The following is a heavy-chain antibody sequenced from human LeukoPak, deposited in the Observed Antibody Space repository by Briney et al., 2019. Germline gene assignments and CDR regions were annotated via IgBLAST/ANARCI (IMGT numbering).Heavy chain of an antibody. J-gene: IGHJ6*03. CDR3: ARDRGGYKPYYMDV. CDR2: IKQDGSEK. Sequence: SGGSLRLSCAASGSTFSSYWMSWVRQAPGKGLEWVANIKQDGSEKYYVDSVKGRFTISRDNAKNSLYLQMNSLRAEDTAVYYCARDRGGYKPYYMDVWGKGTTVTVSS. CDR1: GSTFSSYW. D-gene: IGHD5-24*01. V-gene: IGHV3-7*01.